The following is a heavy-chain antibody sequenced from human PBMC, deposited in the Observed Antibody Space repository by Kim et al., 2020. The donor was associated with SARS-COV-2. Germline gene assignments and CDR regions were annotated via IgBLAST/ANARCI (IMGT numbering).Heavy chain of an antibody. CDR3: ASPKGAGGYSYGFLSYYGMDV. CDR1: GFTFSSYA. D-gene: IGHD5-18*01. Sequence: GGSLRLSCAASGFTFSSYAMHWVRQAPGKGLEWVAVISYDGSNKYYADSVKGRFTISRDNSKNTLYLQMNSLRAEDTAVYYCASPKGAGGYSYGFLSYYGMDVWGQGTTVTVSS. V-gene: IGHV3-30*04. J-gene: IGHJ6*02. CDR2: ISYDGSNK.